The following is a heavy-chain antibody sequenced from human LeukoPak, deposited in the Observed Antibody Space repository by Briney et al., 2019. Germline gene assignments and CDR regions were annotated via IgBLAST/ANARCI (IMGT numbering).Heavy chain of an antibody. CDR1: GYTFTSYH. V-gene: IGHV1-46*01. D-gene: IGHD2/OR15-2a*01. CDR2: INPSGGST. Sequence: ASVKVSCKASGYTFTSYHMHWVRQAPGQGLEWMGIINPSGGSTSYAQKFQGRVTMTRDMSTSTVYMELSSLRSEDTAVYYCARDFPAHDAFDIWGQGTMVTVSS. CDR3: ARDFPAHDAFDI. J-gene: IGHJ3*02.